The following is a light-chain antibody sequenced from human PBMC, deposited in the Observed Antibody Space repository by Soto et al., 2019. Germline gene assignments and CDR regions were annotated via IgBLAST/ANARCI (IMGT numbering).Light chain of an antibody. Sequence: SVLTQPASVSGSPGQSMTISCTGSSSDVGGYHYVSWYQQHSGKAPKLIIYQVSHRPSGVSDRFSGSKSGNTASLTIPGLQGEDEATYYCSSFTSTHTYVFGTGTKVTVL. CDR3: SSFTSTHTYV. CDR1: SSDVGGYHY. J-gene: IGLJ1*01. CDR2: QVS. V-gene: IGLV2-14*03.